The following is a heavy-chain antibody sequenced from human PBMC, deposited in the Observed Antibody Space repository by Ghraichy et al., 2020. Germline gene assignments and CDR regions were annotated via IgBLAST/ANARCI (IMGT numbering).Heavy chain of an antibody. CDR3: AREGEQGYSGYGSYYYYMDV. CDR1: GGTFSSYA. D-gene: IGHD5-12*01. Sequence: SVKVSCKASGGTFSSYAISWVRQAPGQGLEWMGGIIPIFGTANYAQKFQGRVTITADESTSTAYMELSSLRSEDTAVYYCAREGEQGYSGYGSYYYYMDVWGKGTTVTVSS. CDR2: IIPIFGTA. V-gene: IGHV1-69*13. J-gene: IGHJ6*03.